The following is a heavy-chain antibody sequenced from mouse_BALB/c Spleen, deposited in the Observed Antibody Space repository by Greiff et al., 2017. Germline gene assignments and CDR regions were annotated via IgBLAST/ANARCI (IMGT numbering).Heavy chain of an antibody. D-gene: IGHD3-2*01. Sequence: EVMLVESGGGLVQPGGSRKLSCAASGFTFSSFGMHWVRQAPEKGLEWVAYISSGSSTIYYADTVKGRFTISRDNPKNTLFLQMTSLRSEDTAMYYCALDSSGGWGQGTLVTVSA. CDR1: GFTFSSFG. V-gene: IGHV5-17*02. CDR2: ISSGSSTI. J-gene: IGHJ3*01. CDR3: ALDSSGG.